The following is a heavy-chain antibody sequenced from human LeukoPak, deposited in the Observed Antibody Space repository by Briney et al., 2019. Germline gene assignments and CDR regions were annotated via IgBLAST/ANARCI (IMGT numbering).Heavy chain of an antibody. V-gene: IGHV4-38-2*02. CDR3: ARDSDKYCSGGSCYPLDY. CDR1: GYSISSGYY. CDR2: IYHSGST. Sequence: SETLSLTCTVSGYSISSGYYWGWVRQPPGKGLEWIGSIYHSGSTYYNPSLKRRVTISVDTSKNQFSLKLDSVTAADTAVYYCARDSDKYCSGGSCYPLDYWGQGTLVTVSS. J-gene: IGHJ4*02. D-gene: IGHD2-15*01.